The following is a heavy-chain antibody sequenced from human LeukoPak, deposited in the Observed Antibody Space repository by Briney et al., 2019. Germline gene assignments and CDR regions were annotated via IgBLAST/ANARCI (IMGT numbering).Heavy chain of an antibody. CDR2: IYYSGST. D-gene: IGHD3-22*01. CDR1: GGSISSYY. CDR3: ARDGEYYYDSSGYRPYWYY. Sequence: PSETLSLTCTVSGGSISSYYWSWIRQPPGKGPEWIGYIYYSGSTNYNPSLKSRVTISVDTSKNQFSLKLSSVTAADTAVYYCARDGEYYYDSSGYRPYWYYWGQGTLVTVSS. J-gene: IGHJ4*02. V-gene: IGHV4-59*01.